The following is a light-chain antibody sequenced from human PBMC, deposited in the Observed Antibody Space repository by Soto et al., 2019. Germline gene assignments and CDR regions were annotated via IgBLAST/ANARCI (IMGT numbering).Light chain of an antibody. CDR3: SSYKV. V-gene: IGLV2-8*01. J-gene: IGLJ1*01. CDR1: SRDVGGYNY. Sequence: QSALTQPPSASGSPGQSVTISCTGTSRDVGGYNYVSWYQQHPGKAPKLMIYEVSKRPSGVPDRFSGSKSGNTASLTVSGLQAEDEADYYCSSYKVFGTGTKGTVL. CDR2: EVS.